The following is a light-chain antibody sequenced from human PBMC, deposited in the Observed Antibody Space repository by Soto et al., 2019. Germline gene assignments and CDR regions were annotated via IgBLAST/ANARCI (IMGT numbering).Light chain of an antibody. CDR3: QQLTDWPPQWT. Sequence: EVVLTQSPDTLSLPPGERATLSCRASQSISSYLAWYQQKHGQAPRLRIYDASSRATGIPARFSGSGSGTDFTLTISSLEPEDFAVYYCQQLTDWPPQWTFGQGTKVDIK. V-gene: IGKV3-11*01. J-gene: IGKJ1*01. CDR2: DAS. CDR1: QSISSY.